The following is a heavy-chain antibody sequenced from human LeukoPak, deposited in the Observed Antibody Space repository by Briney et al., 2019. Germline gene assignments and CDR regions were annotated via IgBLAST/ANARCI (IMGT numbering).Heavy chain of an antibody. CDR2: IKTDGSIT. D-gene: IGHD1-26*01. CDR1: GFSFSVFW. CDR3: ARRVGAKNDAFDV. J-gene: IGHJ3*01. Sequence: GGSLRLSCAASGFSFSVFWMHWVRQAPGKGPVWVSRIKTDGSITDYADSVKGRFTISRDNAKNTLYLQMNSLRAEDTAVYYCARRVGAKNDAFDVWGQGTMVTVSS. V-gene: IGHV3-74*01.